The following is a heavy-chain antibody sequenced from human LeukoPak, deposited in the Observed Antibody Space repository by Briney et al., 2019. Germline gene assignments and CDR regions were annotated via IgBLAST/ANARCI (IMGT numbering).Heavy chain of an antibody. D-gene: IGHD6-19*01. CDR2: MSSDGTTQ. Sequence: GGSLRLSCAASGFTFSDYPMNWVRQAPGKGLEWVAVMSSDGTTQYYADSVKGRFTISRDNSKNTLFLQWNSLKADDTAVYFCARGDSSGIFDPWGQGTLVTVSS. CDR3: ARGDSSGIFDP. J-gene: IGHJ5*02. V-gene: IGHV3-30*01. CDR1: GFTFSDYP.